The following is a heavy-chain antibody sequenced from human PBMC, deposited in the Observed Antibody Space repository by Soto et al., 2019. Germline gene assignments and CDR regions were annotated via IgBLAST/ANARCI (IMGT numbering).Heavy chain of an antibody. J-gene: IGHJ6*02. V-gene: IGHV2-5*01. CDR2: IYWNDDK. CDR3: ADGVRGGDCYCWGMDV. CDR1: GFSLSTSGVG. D-gene: IGHD2-21*02. Sequence: QITLKESGPTLVKPTQPLTLTCTFSGFSLSTSGVGVGWIRQPPGKALEWLALIYWNDDKRYRPSLKSRLTITKDTSENQVVLTMTNVEPVDTATYYCADGVRGGDCYCWGMDVWGQGTTVTVSS.